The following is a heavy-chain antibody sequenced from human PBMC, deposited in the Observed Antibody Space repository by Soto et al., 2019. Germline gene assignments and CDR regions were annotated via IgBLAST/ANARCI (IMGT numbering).Heavy chain of an antibody. CDR1: GYTFTSYG. D-gene: IGHD5-12*01. CDR3: ARDRPRMSTGYSGYDFIDY. Sequence: GASVKVSCKASGYTFTSYGISWVRQAPGQGLEWMGWISAYNGNTNYAQKLQGRVTTTTDTSTSTAYMELRSLRSDDTAVYYCARDRPRMSTGYSGYDFIDYWGQGTLVTVSS. V-gene: IGHV1-18*01. J-gene: IGHJ4*02. CDR2: ISAYNGNT.